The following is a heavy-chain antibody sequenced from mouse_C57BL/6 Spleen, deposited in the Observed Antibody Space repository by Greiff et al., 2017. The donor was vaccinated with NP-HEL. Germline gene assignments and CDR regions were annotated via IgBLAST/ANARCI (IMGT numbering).Heavy chain of an antibody. CDR1: GFTFSSYG. V-gene: IGHV5-6*01. J-gene: IGHJ2*01. CDR3: ARHDGRGYFDY. CDR2: ISSGGSYT. D-gene: IGHD2-3*01. Sequence: EVKLVESGGDLVKPGGSLKLSCAASGFTFSSYGMSWVRQTPDKRLEWVATISSGGSYTYYPDSVKGRFTISRDNAKNTLYLQMSSLKSEDTAMYYCARHDGRGYFDYWGQGTTLTVSS.